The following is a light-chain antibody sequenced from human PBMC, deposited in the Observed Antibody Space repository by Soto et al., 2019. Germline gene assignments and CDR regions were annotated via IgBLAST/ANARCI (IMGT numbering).Light chain of an antibody. CDR3: CSSAGRTTHVV. J-gene: IGLJ2*01. CDR1: SSDVGRYNL. V-gene: IGLV2-23*02. CDR2: EVS. Sequence: QSVLTQPASVSGSPGQSITISCTGTSSDVGRYNLVSWYQQYPSKAPTFIIYEVSKRPSGVSNRFSGSKSGNTASLTTSGLHAEDEADYYCCSSAGRTTHVVFGGGTQLTVL.